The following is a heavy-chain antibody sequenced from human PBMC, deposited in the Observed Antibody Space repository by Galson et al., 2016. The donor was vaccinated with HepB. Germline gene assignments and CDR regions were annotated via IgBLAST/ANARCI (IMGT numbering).Heavy chain of an antibody. J-gene: IGHJ4*02. CDR2: ISWNSRRI. V-gene: IGHV3-9*01. CDR3: GKDKFTDCWSGSEWPHF. D-gene: IGHD3-3*01. CDR1: GFNFDDYA. Sequence: SLRLSCAASGFNFDDYAMHWVRQAPGKGLEWVSGISWNSRRIGYADSVKGRFTISRDNAKNSLYLQMNSLRGEDTALYYCGKDKFTDCWSGSEWPHFWGQGTLVTVYS.